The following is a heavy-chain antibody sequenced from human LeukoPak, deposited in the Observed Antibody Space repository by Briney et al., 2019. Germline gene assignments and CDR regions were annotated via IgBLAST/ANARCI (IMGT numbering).Heavy chain of an antibody. CDR3: AKDPYRGYDYSSYFDY. CDR2: ISWNSDTI. Sequence: GGSLRLSCAASGFTFNDYAMHWVRQAPGKGLEGVSGISWNSDTIAYAASLKGRFTISRANAKTSLYLHRNSLRAEDTALYYGAKDPYRGYDYSSYFDYWGQGTLFTVSS. J-gene: IGHJ4*02. CDR1: GFTFNDYA. D-gene: IGHD5-12*01. V-gene: IGHV3-9*01.